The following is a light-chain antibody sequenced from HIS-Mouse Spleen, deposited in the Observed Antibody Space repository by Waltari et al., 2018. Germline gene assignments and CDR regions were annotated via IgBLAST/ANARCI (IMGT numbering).Light chain of an antibody. V-gene: IGLV3-10*01. CDR2: EDS. CDR1: ALPKKY. CDR3: YSTDSSGNHRV. J-gene: IGLJ2*01. Sequence: SYELTQPPSVSVSPGQPARITCSGDALPKKYAYWYQQKSGQAPVLVIHEDSKRPSGIPEIFSGSSSGTMATLTISGAQVADEADYYCYSTDSSGNHRVFGGGTKLTVL.